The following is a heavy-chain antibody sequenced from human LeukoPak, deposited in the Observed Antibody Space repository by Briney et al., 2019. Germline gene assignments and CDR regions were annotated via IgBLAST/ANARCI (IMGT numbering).Heavy chain of an antibody. CDR2: THYSGTT. Sequence: SRTLSLTCTVSGGSISSGGHYWTWIRQHPGKGLEWIAYTHYSGTTYYNPSLKSRVTISLDTSKNQFSLKLSSVTAADTAVYYCARYYFDGSGYSNWFDPWGQGTLVTVSS. J-gene: IGHJ5*02. CDR1: GGSISSGGHY. CDR3: ARYYFDGSGYSNWFDP. V-gene: IGHV4-31*03. D-gene: IGHD3-22*01.